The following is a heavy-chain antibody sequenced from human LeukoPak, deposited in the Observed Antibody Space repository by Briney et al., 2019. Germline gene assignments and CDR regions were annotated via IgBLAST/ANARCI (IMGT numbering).Heavy chain of an antibody. D-gene: IGHD2-8*02. CDR1: GFTFSSYA. Sequence: GGSLRLSCAASGFTFSSYAMNWVRQAPGKGLEWVSAISGSGGSTYYSVKGRFTISRDNSKNTLYLQMNSLRADDTAVYYCAKDGSWSCTDWGQGALVTVSS. CDR3: AKDGSWSCTD. V-gene: IGHV3-23*01. CDR2: ISGSGGST. J-gene: IGHJ4*02.